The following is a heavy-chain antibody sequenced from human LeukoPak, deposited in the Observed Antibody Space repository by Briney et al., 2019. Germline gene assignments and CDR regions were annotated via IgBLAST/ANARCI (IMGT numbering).Heavy chain of an antibody. J-gene: IGHJ6*02. CDR2: MNPNSGNT. CDR3: ARGLGGGLLWFGELLSRYYYYGMDV. Sequence: GASVKVSCKASGYTFTSYDINWVRQATGQGLEWMGWMNPNSGNTGYAQKFQGRVTMTRNTSISTAYMELSSLRSEDTAVYYCARGLGGGLLWFGELLSRYYYYGMDVWGQGTTVTVSS. CDR1: GYTFTSYD. V-gene: IGHV1-8*01. D-gene: IGHD3-10*01.